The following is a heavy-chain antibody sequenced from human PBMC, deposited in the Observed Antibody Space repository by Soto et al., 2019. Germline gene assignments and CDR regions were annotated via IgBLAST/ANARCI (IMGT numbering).Heavy chain of an antibody. Sequence: SETLSLTCAVYGGSFSGYYWSWIRQPPGKGLEWIGEINHSGSTNYNPSLKSRVTISVDTSKNQFSLKLSSVTAADTAVYYCARGCLAYFDWSPRGWFDPWGQGTLVTVSS. CDR3: ARGCLAYFDWSPRGWFDP. V-gene: IGHV4-34*01. D-gene: IGHD3-9*01. CDR2: INHSGST. J-gene: IGHJ5*02. CDR1: GGSFSGYY.